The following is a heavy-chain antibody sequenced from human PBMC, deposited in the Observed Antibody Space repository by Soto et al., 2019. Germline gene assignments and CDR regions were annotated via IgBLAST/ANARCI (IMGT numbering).Heavy chain of an antibody. V-gene: IGHV3-74*01. D-gene: IGHD3-22*01. CDR2: INSDGSST. CDR1: GFTFSSYW. Sequence: EVPLVESGGGLVQPGGSLRLSCAASGFTFSSYWMHWVRQAPGKGLVWVSRINSDGSSTSYADSVKGRFTISRDNAKNTLYLQMNSLRAEDTAVYYCAREPYYYDSSGYYLGTGADYWGQGTLVTVSS. J-gene: IGHJ4*02. CDR3: AREPYYYDSSGYYLGTGADY.